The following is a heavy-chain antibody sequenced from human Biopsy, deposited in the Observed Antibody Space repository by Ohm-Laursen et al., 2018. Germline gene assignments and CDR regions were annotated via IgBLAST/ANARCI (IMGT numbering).Heavy chain of an antibody. CDR3: ASVAGPRTDYYYSNMDV. D-gene: IGHD2-2*01. J-gene: IGHJ6*02. Sequence: GTLSLTCAVYDGSFSGYYWSWLRQSPGMGLEWIGEINPSGGTNYNPSLAGRVSISLDASKIHLALKLSSVTAADTAVYYCASVAGPRTDYYYSNMDVWGRGTTVTVSS. CDR1: DGSFSGYY. V-gene: IGHV4-34*01. CDR2: INPSGGT.